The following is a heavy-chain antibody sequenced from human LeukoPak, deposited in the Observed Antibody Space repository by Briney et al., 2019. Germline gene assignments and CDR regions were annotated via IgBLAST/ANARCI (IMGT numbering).Heavy chain of an antibody. V-gene: IGHV4-30-4*08. D-gene: IGHD3-3*01. CDR2: IYYSGST. Sequence: SETLSLTCTVSGGSISSYYWSWIRQPPGKGLEWIGYIYYSGSTYYNPSLKSRVTISVDTSKNQFSLKLSSVTAADTAVYYCARGSREDFWSGRLNWFDPWGQGTLVTVSS. J-gene: IGHJ5*02. CDR3: ARGSREDFWSGRLNWFDP. CDR1: GGSISSYY.